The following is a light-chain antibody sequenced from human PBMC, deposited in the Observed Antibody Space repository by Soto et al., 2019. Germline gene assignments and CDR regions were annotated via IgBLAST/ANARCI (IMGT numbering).Light chain of an antibody. V-gene: IGKV3-11*01. CDR3: RLRSSWPPYP. J-gene: IGKJ2*01. CDR2: DAS. Sequence: EFVLTQSPATLSLSPGEGASLSCWASQSVGTYMAWYQHKPGPPPRLLIYDASKRATGIPARFSGSGSGTNFTCPSSSLEPADFALCFCRLRSSWPPYPFAQGTKVEMK. CDR1: QSVGTY.